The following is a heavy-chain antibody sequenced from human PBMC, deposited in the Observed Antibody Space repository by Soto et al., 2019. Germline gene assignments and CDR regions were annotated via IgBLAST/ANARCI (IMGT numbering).Heavy chain of an antibody. Sequence: PGGSLRLSCAASGFTFSSYAMSWVRQAPGKGLEWVSAISASGGSTYYADSVKGRFTISRDNSKNSLYLQMNSLRAEDTAVYYCARREYSGYRNYYYYYMDGWGKGTTVTVSS. CDR3: ARREYSGYRNYYYYYMDG. J-gene: IGHJ6*03. D-gene: IGHD5-12*01. CDR1: GFTFSSYA. V-gene: IGHV3-23*01. CDR2: ISASGGST.